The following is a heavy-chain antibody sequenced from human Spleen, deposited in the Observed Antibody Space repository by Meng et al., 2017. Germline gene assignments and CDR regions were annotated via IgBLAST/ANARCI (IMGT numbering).Heavy chain of an antibody. D-gene: IGHD6-19*01. CDR1: GYSVSSGYY. J-gene: IGHJ4*02. CDR3: ARTRSGWYYFDY. CDR2: IYHIGST. Sequence: SETLSLTCTVSGYSVSSGYYWGWIRQPPGEGQECIWSIYHIGSTYYNPFLKSRVTIAVDTSKNPVSLTLSSVTAADTAVYYCARTRSGWYYFDYWGQGTLVTVSS. V-gene: IGHV4-38-2*02.